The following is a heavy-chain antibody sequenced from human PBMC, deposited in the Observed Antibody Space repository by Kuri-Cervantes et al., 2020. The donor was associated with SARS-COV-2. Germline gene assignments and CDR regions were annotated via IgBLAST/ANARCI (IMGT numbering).Heavy chain of an antibody. D-gene: IGHD3-9*01. CDR2: IWYDGSNK. CDR3: ARDGTYYDILTGYYPTDYYYYGMDV. Sequence: GESLKISCAASGFTLSSYAMYWVRQAPGKGLEWVAVIWYDGSNKYYADSVKGRFTISRDNSKNTLYLQMNSLRAEDTAVYYCARDGTYYDILTGYYPTDYYYYGMDVWGQGTTVTVSS. J-gene: IGHJ6*02. CDR1: GFTLSSYA. V-gene: IGHV3-33*07.